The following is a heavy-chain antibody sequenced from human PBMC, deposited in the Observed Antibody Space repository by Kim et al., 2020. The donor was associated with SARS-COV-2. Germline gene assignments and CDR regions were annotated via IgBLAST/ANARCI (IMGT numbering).Heavy chain of an antibody. CDR2: ISGDGGST. CDR1: GFTFDDYA. Sequence: GGSLRLSCAASGFTFDDYAMHWVRQAPGKGLEWVSLISGDGGSTYYADSVKGRFTISRDNSKNSLYLQMNSLRTEDTALYYCAKDGGGAEWLLPAINWFDPWGQGTLVTVSS. V-gene: IGHV3-43*02. D-gene: IGHD3-3*01. J-gene: IGHJ5*02. CDR3: AKDGGGAEWLLPAINWFDP.